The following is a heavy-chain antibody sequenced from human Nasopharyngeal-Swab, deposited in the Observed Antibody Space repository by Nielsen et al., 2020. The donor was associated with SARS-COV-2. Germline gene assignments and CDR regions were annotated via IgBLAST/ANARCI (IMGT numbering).Heavy chain of an antibody. CDR1: GGSISSYY. Sequence: SKTLSLTCTVSGGSISSYYWNWIRQPPGKGLEWIGYVHFLGSTDYNPSLKSRVTISLDTSNYQFSLRLSSVTAADTAVYYCARDSYRDAFDIWGQGTMATVSS. CDR3: ARDSYRDAFDI. J-gene: IGHJ3*02. V-gene: IGHV4-59*13. CDR2: VHFLGST.